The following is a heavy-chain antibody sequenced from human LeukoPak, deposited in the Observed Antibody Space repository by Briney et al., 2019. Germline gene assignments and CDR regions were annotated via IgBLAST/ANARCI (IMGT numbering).Heavy chain of an antibody. Sequence: GGSLRLSCAASGFTFSSHGMHWVRQAPGKGLEWVAVIWYDGSNKYYADSVKGRFTISRDNSKNTLYLQMNSLRAEDTAVYFCARGYCSGSPLYYYYGMDVWGKGTTVTVSS. CDR2: IWYDGSNK. J-gene: IGHJ6*04. CDR1: GFTFSSHG. CDR3: ARGYCSGSPLYYYYGMDV. D-gene: IGHD3-10*01. V-gene: IGHV3-33*01.